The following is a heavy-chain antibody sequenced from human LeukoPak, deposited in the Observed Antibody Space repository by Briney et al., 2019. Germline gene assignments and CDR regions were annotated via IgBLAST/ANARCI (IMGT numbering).Heavy chain of an antibody. CDR1: GFTFSSYG. CDR3: ARDLREHGVFDI. CDR2: IYRDGST. J-gene: IGHJ3*02. D-gene: IGHD1-26*01. V-gene: IGHV3-NL1*01. Sequence: PGGSLRLSCAASGFTFSSYGMHWVRQAPGKGLEWVSEIYRDGSTYYAASVKGRFSISRDSSKNTVYLQMNSLRAEDAAVYYCARDLREHGVFDIWGQGTMVTVSS.